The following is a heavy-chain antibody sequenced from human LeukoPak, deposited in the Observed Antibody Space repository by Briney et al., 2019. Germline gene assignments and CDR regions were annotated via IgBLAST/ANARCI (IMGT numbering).Heavy chain of an antibody. V-gene: IGHV3-23*01. CDR1: GFTFNSYA. J-gene: IGHJ4*02. CDR2: ISGGGVST. Sequence: GGSLRLSCAASGFTFNSYAMNWVRQAPGKGLEWVSGISGGGVSTYYADSVKGRFTISRDNSKNTLYLQMNSLRPEDTAVYYCAKDDAWLQYGNWGRGTLVTVSS. CDR3: AKDDAWLQYGN. D-gene: IGHD5-24*01.